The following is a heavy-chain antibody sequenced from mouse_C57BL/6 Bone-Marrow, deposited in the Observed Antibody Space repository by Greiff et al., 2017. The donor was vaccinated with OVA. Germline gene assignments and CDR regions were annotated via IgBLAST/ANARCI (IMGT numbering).Heavy chain of an antibody. CDR1: GFSLTSYG. CDR2: IWSGGST. V-gene: IGHV2-2*01. CDR3: ARKGGWLLSWFAY. D-gene: IGHD2-3*01. Sequence: VKLVESGPGLVQPSQSLSITCTVSGFSLTSYGVHWVRQSPGKGLEWLGVIWSGGSTDYNAAFISRLSISKDNSKSQVFFKMNSLQADDTAIYYCARKGGWLLSWFAYWGQGTLVTVSA. J-gene: IGHJ3*01.